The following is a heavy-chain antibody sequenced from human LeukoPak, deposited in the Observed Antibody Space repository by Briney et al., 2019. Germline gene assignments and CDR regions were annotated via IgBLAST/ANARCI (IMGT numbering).Heavy chain of an antibody. D-gene: IGHD6-19*01. CDR3: ARDTYDRGWNGLFDY. Sequence: GESLKISCKGSGYSFTSYWIGWVRQMPGKGLEWMGIIYPGDSDTRYSPSFQGQVTISADKSISTAYPQWSSLKASDTAMYYCARDTYDRGWNGLFDYWGQGTLVTVSS. V-gene: IGHV5-51*01. CDR1: GYSFTSYW. J-gene: IGHJ4*02. CDR2: IYPGDSDT.